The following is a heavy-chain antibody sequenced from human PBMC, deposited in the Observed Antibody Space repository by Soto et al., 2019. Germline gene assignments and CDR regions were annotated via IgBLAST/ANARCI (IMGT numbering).Heavy chain of an antibody. CDR3: ARDSLYCSSTSCYPPRNYYYYYGMDV. Sequence: ASVKVSCKASGYTFTSYGISWVRQAPGQGLEWMGWISAYNGNTNYAQKLQGRVTMTTDTSTSTAYMELRSLRSDDTAVYYCARDSLYCSSTSCYPPRNYYYYYGMDVWGQGTTVTVS. CDR2: ISAYNGNT. CDR1: GYTFTSYG. J-gene: IGHJ6*02. V-gene: IGHV1-18*04. D-gene: IGHD2-2*01.